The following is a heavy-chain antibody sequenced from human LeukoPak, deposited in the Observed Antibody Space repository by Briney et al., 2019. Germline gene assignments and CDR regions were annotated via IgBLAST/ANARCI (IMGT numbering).Heavy chain of an antibody. J-gene: IGHJ4*02. CDR2: ISYDGSNK. Sequence: GGSLRLSCAASGFTFSSYSMSWVRQAPGKGLEWVAVISYDGSNKYYADSVKGRFTISRDNSKNTLYLQMNSLRAEDTAVYYCAKDSSTVTTYFDYWGQGTLVTVSS. D-gene: IGHD4-17*01. CDR1: GFTFSSYS. CDR3: AKDSSTVTTYFDY. V-gene: IGHV3-30*18.